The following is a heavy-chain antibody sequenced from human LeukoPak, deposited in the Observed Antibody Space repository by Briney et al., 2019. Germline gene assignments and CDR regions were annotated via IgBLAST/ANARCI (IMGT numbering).Heavy chain of an antibody. V-gene: IGHV3-23*01. Sequence: GGSLRLSCAASGFTFSSYAMSWVRQAPGKGLEWVSGISGSGRTTYYADSVKGRFTISRDNSKNTLYLQMNSLRAEDTAVYFCAKVGATAGTLRIEYFQHWGQDTLVTVSS. CDR3: AKVGATAGTLRIEYFQH. D-gene: IGHD6-13*01. J-gene: IGHJ1*01. CDR2: ISGSGRTT. CDR1: GFTFSSYA.